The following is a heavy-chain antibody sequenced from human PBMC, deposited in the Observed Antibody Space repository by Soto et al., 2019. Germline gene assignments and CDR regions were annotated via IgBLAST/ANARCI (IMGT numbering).Heavy chain of an antibody. CDR1: GYTFTSYG. J-gene: IGHJ6*02. CDR3: AEGLVYYDFCSDDYYYGMEV. D-gene: IGHD3-3*01. Sequence: GASVKVSCKASGYTFTSYGISWVRQAPGQGLEWMGWISAYNGNTNYAQKLQGRVTMTTDTSTSTAYMELRSLRSDDTAVYYCAEGLVYYDFCSDDYYYGMEVWGQGTTVTVSS. CDR2: ISAYNGNT. V-gene: IGHV1-18*01.